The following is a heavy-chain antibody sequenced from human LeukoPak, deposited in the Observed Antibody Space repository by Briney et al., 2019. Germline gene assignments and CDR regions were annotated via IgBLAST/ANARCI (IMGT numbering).Heavy chain of an antibody. Sequence: GASVKVSCKASGYTFTSYYMHWVRQAPGQGGEWMGIINPSGGSTSYAQKFQGRDTITRDTDTRTVYMELSSLRSEDTAVYYCARSQKLGATGDWGQGTLVTVSS. V-gene: IGHV1-46*03. D-gene: IGHD1-26*01. J-gene: IGHJ4*02. CDR2: INPSGGST. CDR1: GYTFTSYY. CDR3: ARSQKLGATGD.